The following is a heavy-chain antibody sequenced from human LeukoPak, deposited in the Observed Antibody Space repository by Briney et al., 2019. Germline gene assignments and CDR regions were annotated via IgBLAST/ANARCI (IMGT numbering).Heavy chain of an antibody. Sequence: ASVKVSCKASGYTFTSYGISWVRQAPGQGLEWMGWISAYNGNTNYAQKLQGRVTMTTDTSTSTAYMEPRSLRSDDTAVYYCASSGCSSPSCYLSLDYWGQGTLVTVPS. CDR2: ISAYNGNT. CDR3: ASSGCSSPSCYLSLDY. J-gene: IGHJ4*02. CDR1: GYTFTSYG. D-gene: IGHD2-2*01. V-gene: IGHV1-18*01.